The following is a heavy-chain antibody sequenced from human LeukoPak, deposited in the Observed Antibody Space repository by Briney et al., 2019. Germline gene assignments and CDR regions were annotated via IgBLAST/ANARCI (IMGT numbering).Heavy chain of an antibody. D-gene: IGHD2-2*01. CDR3: ARDRRNKGDIVVVLAAPTWFDP. CDR2: IIPIFGTA. Sequence: AASVKVSRKASGGTFSSYAISWVRQAPGQGLEWMGGIIPIFGTANYAQKFQGRVTITADESTSTAYMELSSLRSEDTAVYYCARDRRNKGDIVVVLAAPTWFDPWGQGTLVTVSS. CDR1: GGTFSSYA. V-gene: IGHV1-69*13. J-gene: IGHJ5*02.